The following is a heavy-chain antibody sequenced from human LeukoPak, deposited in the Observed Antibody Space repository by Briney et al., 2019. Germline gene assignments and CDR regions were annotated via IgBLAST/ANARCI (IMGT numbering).Heavy chain of an antibody. V-gene: IGHV3-23*01. D-gene: IGHD6-6*01. CDR1: GFTFSSYA. J-gene: IGHJ4*02. CDR2: ISGSGGST. Sequence: SGGSLRLPCAASGFTFSSYAMSWVRQAPGKGLEWVSAISGSGGSTYYADSVKGRFTISRDNSKNTLYLQMNSLRAEDTAVYYCARVSSSYRGLFDYWGQGTLVTVSS. CDR3: ARVSSSYRGLFDY.